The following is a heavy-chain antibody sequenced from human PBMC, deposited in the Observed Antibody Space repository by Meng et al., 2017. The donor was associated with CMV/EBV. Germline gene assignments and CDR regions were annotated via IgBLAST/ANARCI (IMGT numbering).Heavy chain of an antibody. CDR3: TRAIIAPHHYGSGNYFRWFDP. D-gene: IGHD3-10*01. CDR2: IRSKAFGGTT. V-gene: IGHV3-49*04. J-gene: IGHJ5*02. CDR1: GFSFGDYA. Sequence: GSLRLSCTASGFSFGDYAMSWVRQAPGKGLEWVGFIRSKAFGGTTEYATSVKGRFTISRDDSKTIAYLQMNSLKIEDTAVYYCTRAIIAPHHYGSGNYFRWFDPWGQGTLVTVSS.